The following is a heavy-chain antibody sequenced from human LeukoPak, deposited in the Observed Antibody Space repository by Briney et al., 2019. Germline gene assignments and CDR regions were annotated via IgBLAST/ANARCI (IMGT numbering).Heavy chain of an antibody. D-gene: IGHD6-19*01. Sequence: GGSLRLSCAASGFTVSSNYMSWVRQAPGKGLEWVSVIYSGGSAYYADSVKGRFTISRDNSKNTLYLQMKSLRAEDTAVYYCARERNLEIAVAGTIFNYWGQGTLVTVSS. J-gene: IGHJ4*02. V-gene: IGHV3-66*01. CDR1: GFTVSSNY. CDR2: IYSGGSA. CDR3: ARERNLEIAVAGTIFNY.